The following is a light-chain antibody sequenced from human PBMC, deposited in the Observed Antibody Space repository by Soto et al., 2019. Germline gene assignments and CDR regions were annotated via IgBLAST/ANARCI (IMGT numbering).Light chain of an antibody. CDR1: QSISSY. V-gene: IGKV3-11*01. CDR3: QQLTDWPPQWT. CDR2: DAS. J-gene: IGKJ1*01. Sequence: EVVLTQSPDTLSLPPGERATLSCRASQSISSYLAWYQQKPGQAPRLLIYDASSRATGIPARFSGSGSGTDSTLTISRLELEDFAVYYCQQLTDWPPQWTFGQGTKVEIK.